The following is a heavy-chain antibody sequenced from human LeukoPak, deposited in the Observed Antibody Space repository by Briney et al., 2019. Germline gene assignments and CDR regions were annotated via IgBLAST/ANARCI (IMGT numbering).Heavy chain of an antibody. Sequence: PGGSLRLSCAASGFTVSSNYMSWVRQAPGKGLEWVSVFYSGGSTFYADSVKGRFTISRDNSKNTLYLQMNSLRAEDTAVYYCARESRELLAFDYWGQGTLVTVSS. CDR1: GFTVSSNY. CDR3: ARESRELLAFDY. V-gene: IGHV3-66*01. CDR2: FYSGGST. J-gene: IGHJ4*02. D-gene: IGHD3-10*01.